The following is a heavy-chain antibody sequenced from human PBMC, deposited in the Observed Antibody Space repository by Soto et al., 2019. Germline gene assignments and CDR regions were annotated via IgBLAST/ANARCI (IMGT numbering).Heavy chain of an antibody. D-gene: IGHD4-4*01. CDR1: GYTFTGYY. CDR3: ARETTTAPYYYYGMDV. V-gene: IGHV1-2*04. Sequence: SVKVAYQAYGYTFTGYYMHLVRQAPGQGLEWMGWINPNSGGTNYAQKFQGWVTMTRDTSISTAYMDLSRLRSDDTAVYYCARETTTAPYYYYGMDVWGQGTTVTVSS. CDR2: INPNSGGT. J-gene: IGHJ6*02.